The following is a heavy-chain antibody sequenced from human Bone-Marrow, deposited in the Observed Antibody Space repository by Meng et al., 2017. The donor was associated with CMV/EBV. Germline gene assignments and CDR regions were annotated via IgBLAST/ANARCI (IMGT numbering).Heavy chain of an antibody. J-gene: IGHJ4*02. CDR2: ISYDGSNK. CDR1: GFTFSSYG. CDR3: ARDTPTVTFDY. V-gene: IGHV3-30*03. D-gene: IGHD4-17*01. Sequence: GESLKISCAASGFTFSSYGMHWVRQAPGKGLEWVAVISYDGSNKHYADSVKGRFTISRDNSKNTLYLQMNSLRAEDTAVYYCARDTPTVTFDYWGQGTLVTVSS.